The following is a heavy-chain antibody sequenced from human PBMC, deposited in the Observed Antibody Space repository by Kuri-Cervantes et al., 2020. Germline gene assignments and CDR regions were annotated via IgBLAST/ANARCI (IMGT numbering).Heavy chain of an antibody. Sequence: GESLKISCAASGFTFSNAWMSWVRRTPGKGLVWVSRINGDGTTTRYADSVKGRFTISRDNAKNILYLQMNSLRVEDTAVYYCARDLGKGIWGQGTMVTVSS. CDR3: ARDLGKGI. J-gene: IGHJ3*01. D-gene: IGHD3-10*01. V-gene: IGHV3-74*01. CDR2: INGDGTTT. CDR1: GFTFSNAW.